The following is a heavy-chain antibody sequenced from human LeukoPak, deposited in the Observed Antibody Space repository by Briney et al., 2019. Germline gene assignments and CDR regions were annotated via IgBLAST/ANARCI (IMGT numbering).Heavy chain of an antibody. Sequence: ASVKVSXKASGGTFSSYAISWVRQAPGQGLEWMGRIIPIFGTANYAQKFQGRVTITTDESTSTAYMELSSLRSEDTAVYYCARGDRLAYYYDSSGYDYWGQGTLVTVSS. CDR2: IIPIFGTA. CDR3: ARGDRLAYYYDSSGYDY. D-gene: IGHD3-22*01. J-gene: IGHJ4*02. CDR1: GGTFSSYA. V-gene: IGHV1-69*05.